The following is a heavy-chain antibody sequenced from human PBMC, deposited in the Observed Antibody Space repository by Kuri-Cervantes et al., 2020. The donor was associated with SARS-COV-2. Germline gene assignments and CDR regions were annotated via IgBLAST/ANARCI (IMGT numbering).Heavy chain of an antibody. CDR3: ARGDCSSTSCYTWGAENY. D-gene: IGHD2-2*02. CDR2: INHSGST. CDR1: GGSFSGYY. V-gene: IGHV4-34*01. Sequence: ESLKISCAVYGGSFSGYYWSWIRQPPGKGLEWIGEINHSGSTNYNPSLKSRVTISVDTSKNQFSLKLNSVTAADTAVYYCARGDCSSTSCYTWGAENYWGQGTLVTGSS. J-gene: IGHJ4*02.